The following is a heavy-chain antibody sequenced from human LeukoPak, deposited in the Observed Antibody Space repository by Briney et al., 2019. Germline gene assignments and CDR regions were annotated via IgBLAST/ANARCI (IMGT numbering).Heavy chain of an antibody. CDR2: ISGSGGST. CDR3: AGSRSGWYGVDWFDP. V-gene: IGHV3-23*01. Sequence: GGSLRLSCAASGFTFSSYAMSWVRRAPGKGLEWVSAISGSGGSTYYADSVKGRFTISRDNSKNTLYLQMNSLRAEDTAVYYCAGSRSGWYGVDWFDPWGQGTLVTVSS. CDR1: GFTFSSYA. J-gene: IGHJ5*02. D-gene: IGHD6-19*01.